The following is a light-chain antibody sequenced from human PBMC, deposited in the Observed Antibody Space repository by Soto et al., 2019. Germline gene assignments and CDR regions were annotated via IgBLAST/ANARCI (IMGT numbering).Light chain of an antibody. CDR1: SSNIGAGYD. CDR3: QSYDSGLGGSV. CDR2: TNG. Sequence: QSVLTQPPSVSGAPGQRVTISCTGTSSNIGAGYDVDWYQHLPGAAPKLLIYTNGNRPSGVPDRFSGSESGTSASLAITGLQAEDEADYYCQSYDSGLGGSVFGGGTQLTVL. J-gene: IGLJ3*02. V-gene: IGLV1-40*01.